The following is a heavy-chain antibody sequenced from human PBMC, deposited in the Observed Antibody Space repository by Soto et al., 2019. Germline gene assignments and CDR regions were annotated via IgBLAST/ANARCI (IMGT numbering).Heavy chain of an antibody. V-gene: IGHV4-39*01. D-gene: IGHD3-10*01. CDR2: IYYSGST. J-gene: IGHJ4*02. Sequence: SETLSLTCTVSGGSISSSSYYWGWIRQPPGKGLEWIGSIYYSGSTYYNPSLKSRVTISVDTSKNQFSLKLSSVTAADTAVYYCASENSWFGDPSPLSRGQGTLVTVS. CDR3: ASENSWFGDPSPLS. CDR1: GGSISSSSYY.